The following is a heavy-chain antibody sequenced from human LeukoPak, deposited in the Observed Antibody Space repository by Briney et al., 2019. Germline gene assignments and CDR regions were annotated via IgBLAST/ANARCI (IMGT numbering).Heavy chain of an antibody. D-gene: IGHD3-10*01. CDR3: ARVLYGSGSPPGA. J-gene: IGHJ5*02. Sequence: GASVKVSCKASGYTFTSYDINWVRHATGQGLEWMGWMNPNSGNTGYAQKFQGRVTMTRNTSISTAYMELSSLRSEDTAVYYCARVLYGSGSPPGAWGQGTLVTVSS. CDR1: GYTFTSYD. V-gene: IGHV1-8*01. CDR2: MNPNSGNT.